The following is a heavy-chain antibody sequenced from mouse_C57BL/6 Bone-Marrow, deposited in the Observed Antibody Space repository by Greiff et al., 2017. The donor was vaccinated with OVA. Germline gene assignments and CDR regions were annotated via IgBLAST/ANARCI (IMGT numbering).Heavy chain of an antibody. V-gene: IGHV1-72*01. Sequence: QVHVKQPGAELVKPGASVKLSCKASGYTFTSYWMHWVKQRPGRGLEWIGRIDPNSGGTKYNEKFKSKATLTVDKPSSTAYMQLSSLTSEDSAVYYCARRRIYYGNYRLYYFDYWGQGTTLTVSS. J-gene: IGHJ2*01. CDR3: ARRRIYYGNYRLYYFDY. D-gene: IGHD2-1*01. CDR1: GYTFTSYW. CDR2: IDPNSGGT.